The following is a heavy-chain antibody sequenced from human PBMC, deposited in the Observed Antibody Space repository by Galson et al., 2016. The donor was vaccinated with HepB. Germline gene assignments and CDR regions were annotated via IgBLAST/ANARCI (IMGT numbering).Heavy chain of an antibody. J-gene: IGHJ4*02. CDR3: AIVRTTVTMPVDY. CDR2: MFPRDSDT. CDR1: GYSFTTYW. D-gene: IGHD4-17*01. V-gene: IGHV5-51*01. Sequence: QSGAEVKKPGESLKISCKVSGYSFTTYWIGWVRQMPGKGLEWMGIMFPRDSDTRYSPSFQGQVTISADKSISTAYLQWSSLKASDTAMYYCAIVRTTVTMPVDYWGQGTLVTVSS.